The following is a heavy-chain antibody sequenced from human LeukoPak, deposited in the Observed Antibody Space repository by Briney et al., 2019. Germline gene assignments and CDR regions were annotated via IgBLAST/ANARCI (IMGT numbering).Heavy chain of an antibody. CDR1: GFTFSSYA. CDR3: ARGSLWEPRGY. CDR2: ISYDGSNK. Sequence: GTSLRLSCAASGFTFSSYAMHWVRQAPGKGLEWVAVISYDGSNKYYADSVKGRFTISRDNSKNTLYLQMNSLRAEDTAVYYCARGSLWEPRGYWGQGTLVTVSS. J-gene: IGHJ4*02. V-gene: IGHV3-30*04. D-gene: IGHD1-26*01.